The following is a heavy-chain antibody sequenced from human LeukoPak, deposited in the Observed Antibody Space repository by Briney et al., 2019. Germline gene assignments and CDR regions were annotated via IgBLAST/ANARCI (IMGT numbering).Heavy chain of an antibody. J-gene: IGHJ6*03. Sequence: SETLSLTCSVSGASIRNYDWSWIRQPPGKGREWIGYVYDNGSTNCNASLKSRVNILVDTAKNQFSLKLSSVTAADTAVYYCARAAAVKYYYYYMDVWGKGTTVTVSS. CDR2: VYDNGST. D-gene: IGHD6-13*01. CDR3: ARAAAVKYYYYYMDV. CDR1: GASIRNYD. V-gene: IGHV4-59*01.